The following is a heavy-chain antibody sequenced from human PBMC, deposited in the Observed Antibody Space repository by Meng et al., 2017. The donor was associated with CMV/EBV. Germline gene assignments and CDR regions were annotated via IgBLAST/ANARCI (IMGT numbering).Heavy chain of an antibody. CDR1: GFTFSSYG. CDR2: IRYDGSNK. J-gene: IGHJ6*02. CDR3: AKHAGSYYSYYYYYGMDV. Sequence: GESLKISCAASGFTFSSYGMHWVRQAPGKGLEWVAFIRYDGSNKYYADSVKGRFTISRDNSKNTLYLQMNSLRAEDTAVYYCAKHAGSYYSYYYYYGMDVWGQGTTVPSP. D-gene: IGHD1-26*01. V-gene: IGHV3-30*02.